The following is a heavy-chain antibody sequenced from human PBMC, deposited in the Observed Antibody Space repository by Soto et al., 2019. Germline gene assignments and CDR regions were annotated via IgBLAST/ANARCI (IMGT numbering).Heavy chain of an antibody. CDR2: IYYSGST. CDR3: ARGTLLWFGDLLLEFRSEYYYGMDV. Sequence: PSETLSLTCTVSGGSISSYYWSWIRQPPGKGLEWIGYIYYSGSTNYNPSLKSRVTISVDTSKNQFSLKLSSVTAADTAVYYCARGTLLWFGDLLLEFRSEYYYGMDVWGQETTVTVSS. J-gene: IGHJ6*02. CDR1: GGSISSYY. D-gene: IGHD3-10*01. V-gene: IGHV4-59*01.